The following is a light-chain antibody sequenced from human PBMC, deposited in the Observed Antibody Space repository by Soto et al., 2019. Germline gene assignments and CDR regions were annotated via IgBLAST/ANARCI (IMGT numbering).Light chain of an antibody. CDR2: EVS. V-gene: IGLV2-14*01. Sequence: QSALTQPASVSGSPGQSITISCTGTSSDVGGYNYVSWYQQHPGKAPKLMIYEVSNRPSGVSNRFSGSKSGNTASLTISGLQAEDEADYYCSSYTSSDTLLFGIGNKLTVL. CDR1: SSDVGGYNY. J-gene: IGLJ1*01. CDR3: SSYTSSDTLL.